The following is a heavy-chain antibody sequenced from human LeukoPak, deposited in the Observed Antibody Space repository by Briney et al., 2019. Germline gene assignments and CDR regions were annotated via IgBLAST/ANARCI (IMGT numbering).Heavy chain of an antibody. D-gene: IGHD3-3*01. CDR2: IYYSGST. CDR1: GGSISRSSHY. CDR3: ARHRSDDRDCDFWSGYHRYYYYYYMDV. V-gene: IGHV4-39*01. Sequence: SETLSLTCTVSGGSISRSSHYWGWIRQPPGKGLEWIGSIYYSGSTYYNPSLKSRVTISVDTSKNQFSLKLSSVTAADTAVYSCARHRSDDRDCDFWSGYHRYYYYYYMDVWGKGTTVTVSS. J-gene: IGHJ6*03.